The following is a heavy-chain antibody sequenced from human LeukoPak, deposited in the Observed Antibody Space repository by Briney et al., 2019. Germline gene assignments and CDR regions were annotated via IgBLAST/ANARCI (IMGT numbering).Heavy chain of an antibody. V-gene: IGHV5-51*01. D-gene: IGHD3-22*01. CDR3: ARQYSSGWFRHFDY. J-gene: IGHJ4*02. Sequence: GESMKISCRCSGYSFISYYIGWVCQMPGKGLEWIGITYPGGSDTSYNPSFKGQVIFSADKSTTTVYLQWSRLQASDTAIYYCARQYSSGWFRHFDYWGQGTLITVSS. CDR2: TYPGGSDT. CDR1: GYSFISYY.